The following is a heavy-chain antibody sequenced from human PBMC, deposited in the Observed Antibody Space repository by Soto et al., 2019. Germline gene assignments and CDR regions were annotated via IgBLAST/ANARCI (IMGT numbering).Heavy chain of an antibody. CDR2: IIPIFGTA. V-gene: IGHV1-69*13. CDR3: ARDGWGAVATTRAFDI. CDR1: GGTFSSYA. J-gene: IGHJ3*02. D-gene: IGHD6-19*01. Sequence: GASVKVSCKASGGTFSSYAISWVRQAPGQGLEWMGGIIPIFGTANYAQKFQGRVTITADESTSTAYMELRSLRSDDTAVYYCARDGWGAVATTRAFDIWGQGTMVTVSS.